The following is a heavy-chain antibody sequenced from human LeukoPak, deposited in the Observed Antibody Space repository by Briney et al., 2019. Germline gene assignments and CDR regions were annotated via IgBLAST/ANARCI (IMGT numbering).Heavy chain of an antibody. J-gene: IGHJ4*02. Sequence: GGSLRLSCAASGFTFDDYAMHWVRQAPGKGLEWVSLISGDGGSTYYADSVKGRFTISRANSKNSLYLQMNSLRTEDTALYYCAKDWCTNGVCYNRYFDYWGQGTLVTVSS. CDR1: GFTFDDYA. D-gene: IGHD2-8*01. V-gene: IGHV3-43*02. CDR2: ISGDGGST. CDR3: AKDWCTNGVCYNRYFDY.